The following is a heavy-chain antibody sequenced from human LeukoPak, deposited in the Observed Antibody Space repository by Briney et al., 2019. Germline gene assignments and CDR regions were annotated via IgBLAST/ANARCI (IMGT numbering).Heavy chain of an antibody. V-gene: IGHV3-23*01. J-gene: IGHJ4*02. D-gene: IGHD2-21*01. CDR2: ITGSGLHT. CDR3: AKGLRIPSN. Sequence: PGGSLRLSCAASGFTFSDYGMTWVRQTPGNGLEWVSSITGSGLHTYYVDSVKGRFVISRDNSKTTLYLQMNSLRAEDTAVYYCAKGLRIPSNWGQGIMVTVSS. CDR1: GFTFSDYG.